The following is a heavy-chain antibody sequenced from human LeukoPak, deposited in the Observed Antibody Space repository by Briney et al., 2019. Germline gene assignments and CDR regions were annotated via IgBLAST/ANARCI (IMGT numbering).Heavy chain of an antibody. D-gene: IGHD2/OR15-2a*01. Sequence: GGSLRLSCAASGFTFSNYGMNWVRQAPGKGLEWVSGISGSGGSTHYADSVKGRFTISRDNSRNTLYLQMNSLRAEDTAVYYCARDLPGLSVAFDIWGQGTMVTVSS. V-gene: IGHV3-23*01. J-gene: IGHJ3*02. CDR2: ISGSGGST. CDR3: ARDLPGLSVAFDI. CDR1: GFTFSNYG.